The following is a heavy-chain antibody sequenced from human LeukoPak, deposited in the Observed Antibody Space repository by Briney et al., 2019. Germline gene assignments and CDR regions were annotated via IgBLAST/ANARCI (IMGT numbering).Heavy chain of an antibody. CDR2: IYYSGST. CDR1: GGSISTSSYY. J-gene: IGHJ4*02. CDR3: AGVPAVRHFDY. V-gene: IGHV4-39*01. D-gene: IGHD2-2*01. Sequence: SETLSLTCTVSGGSISTSSYYWGWIRQPPGKGLEWIGSIYYSGSTYYNPSLKSRVTISVDTSKNQFSLKLSSVTAADTAVYYCAGVPAVRHFDYWGQGTLVTVSS.